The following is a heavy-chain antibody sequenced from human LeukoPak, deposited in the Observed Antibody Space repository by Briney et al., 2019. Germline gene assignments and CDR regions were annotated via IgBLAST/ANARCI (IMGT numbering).Heavy chain of an antibody. Sequence: RSLRLSCAASGFTFSSYGMHWVRQAPGKGLEWVAVISYDGSNKYYEDSVKGRSTISRDNSKNTLYLQMNSLRAEDTAVYYCAKARGWLQFLDYWGQGTLVTVSS. CDR3: AKARGWLQFLDY. CDR2: ISYDGSNK. V-gene: IGHV3-30*18. D-gene: IGHD5-24*01. J-gene: IGHJ4*02. CDR1: GFTFSSYG.